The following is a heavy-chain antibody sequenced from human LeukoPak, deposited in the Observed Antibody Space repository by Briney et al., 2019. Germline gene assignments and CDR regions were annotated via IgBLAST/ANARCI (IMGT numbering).Heavy chain of an antibody. V-gene: IGHV3-23*01. CDR3: AKTLHYGHFGKFDS. CDR1: GFTFSRYA. CDR2: ISASGGST. Sequence: GSLRLSCAATGFTFSRYAMSWVRQAPGKGLEWVSAISASGGSTYYADSVKGRFTISRDNSKNTVYLQMNSLRAEDTAVYYCAKTLHYGHFGKFDSWGQGTLVTVSS. J-gene: IGHJ4*02. D-gene: IGHD4-17*01.